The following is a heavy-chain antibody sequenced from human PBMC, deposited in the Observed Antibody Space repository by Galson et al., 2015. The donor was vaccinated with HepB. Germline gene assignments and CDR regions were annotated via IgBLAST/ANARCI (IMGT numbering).Heavy chain of an antibody. J-gene: IGHJ5*02. Sequence: SETLSLTCTVSGGYITTNTWWTWVRQPPGKGLEWIGEVYRTGGTNYNTSLKSRVTILVDESKKQFSLKLNSVTAADTAVYYCAKLTRDSDSSYFWFDPWGQGTLVTVSS. D-gene: IGHD6-6*01. CDR2: VYRTGGT. CDR1: GGYITTNTW. CDR3: AKLTRDSDSSYFWFDP. V-gene: IGHV4-4*02.